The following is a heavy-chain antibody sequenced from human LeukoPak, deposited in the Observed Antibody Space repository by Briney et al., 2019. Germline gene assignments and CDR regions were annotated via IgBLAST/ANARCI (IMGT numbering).Heavy chain of an antibody. D-gene: IGHD1-1*01. Sequence: SETLSLTCTVSDGSITNYDWSWVRQPPGKGLEFIGHVHYSGTTNYNPSLRSRVTISIDTSKNQFSLKLSSVTAADTAVYYCARGVAGTTHYWGQGTLVTVSS. V-gene: IGHV4-59*01. CDR3: ARGVAGTTHY. CDR1: DGSITNYD. CDR2: VHYSGTT. J-gene: IGHJ4*02.